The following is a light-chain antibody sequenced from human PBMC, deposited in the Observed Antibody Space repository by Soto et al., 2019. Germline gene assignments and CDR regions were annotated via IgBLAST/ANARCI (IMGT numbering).Light chain of an antibody. CDR1: SSDVGSYNL. CDR2: EGS. V-gene: IGLV2-23*03. J-gene: IGLJ3*02. Sequence: QSVLTQPASVSGSPGQSITISCTGTSSDVGSYNLVSWYQQHPGKAPKLMIYEGSKRPSGVSNRFSGSKSGNTASLTISGLQAEDEADYYCCSYAGSSTFVWVFGGGTKLTVL. CDR3: CSYAGSSTFVWV.